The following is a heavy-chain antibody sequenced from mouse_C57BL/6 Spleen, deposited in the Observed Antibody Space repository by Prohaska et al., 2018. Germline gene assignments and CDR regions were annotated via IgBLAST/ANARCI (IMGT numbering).Heavy chain of an antibody. J-gene: IGHJ4*01. V-gene: IGHV5-16*01. CDR2: INYDGGST. CDR3: ARDGPRAMDY. Sequence: EVKLVESEGGLVQPGSSMKLSCTASGFTFSDYYMAWVRQVPEKGLEWVANINYDGGSTYYLDSLKSRFIISRDNAKNILYLQMSSLKSEDTATYYCARDGPRAMDYWGQGTSVTVSS. CDR1: GFTFSDYY.